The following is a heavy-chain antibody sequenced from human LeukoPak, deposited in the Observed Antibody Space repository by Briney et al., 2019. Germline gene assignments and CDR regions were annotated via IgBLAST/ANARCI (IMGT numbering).Heavy chain of an antibody. J-gene: IGHJ5*02. D-gene: IGHD1-26*01. CDR3: ARGSWFDP. CDR2: IDPSDSYT. CDR1: GYTFTSYG. Sequence: ASVKVSCKASGYTFTSYGISWERQRQGKGQEWMGRIDPSDSYTNYNPSFQRPVTISADKSISTAYLQWSSLKASDTPMYYCARGSWFDPWGQGTLVTVSS. V-gene: IGHV5-10-1*01.